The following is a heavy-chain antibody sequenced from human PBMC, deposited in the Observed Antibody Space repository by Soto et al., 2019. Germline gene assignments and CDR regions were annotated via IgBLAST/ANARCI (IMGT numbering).Heavy chain of an antibody. V-gene: IGHV3-30*18. D-gene: IGHD3-3*01. CDR2: ISYDGSNK. CDR1: GFTFSSYG. J-gene: IGHJ5*02. Sequence: QVQLVESGGGVVQPGRSLRLSCAASGFTFSSYGMHWVRQAPGKGLEWVAVISYDGSNKYYADSVKGRFTISRDNSKNALYLQMNSLRAEDTAVYYCAKDLSIFGVVTPPENWFDPWGQGTLVTVSS. CDR3: AKDLSIFGVVTPPENWFDP.